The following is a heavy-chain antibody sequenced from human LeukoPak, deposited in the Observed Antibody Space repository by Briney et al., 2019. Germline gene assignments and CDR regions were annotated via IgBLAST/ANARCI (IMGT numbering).Heavy chain of an antibody. D-gene: IGHD6-19*01. V-gene: IGHV3-9*03. CDR2: ISWNSGSI. CDR1: GFTFDDYA. CDR3: AKAQGGSGWYGPNWYFDL. Sequence: GRSLRLSCAAYGFTFDDYAMHWDRQAPGKGLEWVSGISWNSGSIGYADSVKGRFTISRDNAKNSLYLQMNSLRAEDMALYYCAKAQGGSGWYGPNWYFDLWGRGTLVTVSS. J-gene: IGHJ2*01.